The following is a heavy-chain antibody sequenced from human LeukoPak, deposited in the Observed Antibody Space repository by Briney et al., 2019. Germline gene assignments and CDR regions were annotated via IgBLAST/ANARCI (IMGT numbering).Heavy chain of an antibody. CDR3: ARDLRVRGVSYYYYYYMDV. D-gene: IGHD3-10*01. V-gene: IGHV3-48*03. CDR1: GFTFSSYE. J-gene: IGHJ6*03. CDR2: ISSSGSTI. Sequence: GGSLRLSCAASGFTFSSYEMNWVRQAPGKGLEWVSYISSSGSTIYYADSVKGRFTISRDNAKNSLYLQMNSLRAEDTAVYYCARDLRVRGVSYYYYYYMDVWGKGTTVTISS.